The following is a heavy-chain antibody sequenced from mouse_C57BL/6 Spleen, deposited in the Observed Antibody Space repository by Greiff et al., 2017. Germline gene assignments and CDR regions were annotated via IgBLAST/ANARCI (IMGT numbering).Heavy chain of an antibody. V-gene: IGHV5-4*01. J-gene: IGHJ3*01. Sequence: DVKLVESGGGLVKPGGSLKLSCAASGFTFSSYAMSWVRQTPEKRLEWVATISDGGSYTYYPDNVKGRFTISRDNAKNNLYLQMSHLKSEDTAMYYCARDYYGSSYSFAYWGQGTLVTVSA. D-gene: IGHD1-1*01. CDR1: GFTFSSYA. CDR2: ISDGGSYT. CDR3: ARDYYGSSYSFAY.